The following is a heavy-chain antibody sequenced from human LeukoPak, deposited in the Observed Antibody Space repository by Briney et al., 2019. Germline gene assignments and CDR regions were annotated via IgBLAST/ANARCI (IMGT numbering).Heavy chain of an antibody. J-gene: IGHJ5*02. D-gene: IGHD3-22*01. CDR3: ARSYYYDSSGYYHDWFDP. Sequence: ASVKVSCKAPGYTFTSYDINWVRQATGQGLEWMGWMNPNSGNTGYAQKFQGRVTITRNTSISTAYMELSSLRSEDTAVYYCARSYYYDSSGYYHDWFDPWGQGTLVTVSS. CDR2: MNPNSGNT. V-gene: IGHV1-8*03. CDR1: GYTFTSYD.